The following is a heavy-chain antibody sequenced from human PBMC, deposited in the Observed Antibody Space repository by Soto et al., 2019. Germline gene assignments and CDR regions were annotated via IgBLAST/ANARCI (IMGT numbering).Heavy chain of an antibody. D-gene: IGHD2-8*01. CDR2: ISSSGSTI. CDR1: GFTFSDYY. J-gene: IGHJ4*02. V-gene: IGHV3-11*01. Sequence: GGSLRLSCAASGFTFSDYYMSWLRQAPGKGLEWISYISSSGSTIYYADSVKGRFTISRDNAKNSQYLQMNSLRAEDTAVYYCARSTCTNGVCYVVYWGQGTLVTVSS. CDR3: ARSTCTNGVCYVVY.